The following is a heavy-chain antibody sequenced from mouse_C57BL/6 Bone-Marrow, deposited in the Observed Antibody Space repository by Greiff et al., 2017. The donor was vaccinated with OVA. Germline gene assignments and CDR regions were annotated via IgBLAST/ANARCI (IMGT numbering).Heavy chain of an antibody. CDR1: GYTFTSYW. CDR2: IHPNSGST. D-gene: IGHD1-1*01. J-gene: IGHJ1*03. CDR3: ARYDCGSSPYWYFDV. V-gene: IGHV1-64*01. Sequence: QVQLQQPGAELVKPGASVKLSCKASGYTFTSYWMHWVKQRPGQGLEWIGMIHPNSGSTNYNEKFKSKATLTVDKSSSTAYMQLISLTSEDSAVYDWARYDCGSSPYWYFDVWGTGTTVTVSS.